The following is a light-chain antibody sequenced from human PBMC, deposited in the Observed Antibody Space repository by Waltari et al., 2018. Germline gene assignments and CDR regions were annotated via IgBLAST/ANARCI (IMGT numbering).Light chain of an antibody. Sequence: QAGLTQPPSVSMALRQTATLTCTGNSNNVGNLAAAWLQQHQGHPPKVLFFRNNDRPSGISERFSASRSGNTASLTITGAQPEDEADYYCSSWDSSLNTWLYGGGTKVTVL. CDR1: SNNVGNLA. CDR3: SSWDSSLNTWL. J-gene: IGLJ3*02. CDR2: RNN. V-gene: IGLV10-54*04.